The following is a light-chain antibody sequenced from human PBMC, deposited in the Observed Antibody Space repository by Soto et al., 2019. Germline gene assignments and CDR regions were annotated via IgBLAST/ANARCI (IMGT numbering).Light chain of an antibody. Sequence: EIVLTQSPATLSLSPGERGSLSCRASQNVGSSLAWYQQKPGQAPRLLIYDASNRATGIPARFSGSGSGTDFTLTISSLEPEDFAVYYCQQRSNWPRTFGQGTKVEIK. CDR3: QQRSNWPRT. V-gene: IGKV3-11*01. CDR1: QNVGSS. J-gene: IGKJ1*01. CDR2: DAS.